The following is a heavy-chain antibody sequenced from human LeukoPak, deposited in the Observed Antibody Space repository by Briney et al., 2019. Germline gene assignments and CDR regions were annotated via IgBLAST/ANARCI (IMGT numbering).Heavy chain of an antibody. V-gene: IGHV1-69*13. CDR3: ARASYGYGGDY. CDR2: IIPIFGTA. Sequence: GASVKVSCKASGYTFTSYGISWVRQAPGQGLEWMGGIIPIFGTANYAQKFQGRVTITADESTSTAYMELSSLRSEDTAVYYCARASYGYGGDYWGQGPLVPVSS. D-gene: IGHD5-18*01. CDR1: GYTFTSYG. J-gene: IGHJ4*02.